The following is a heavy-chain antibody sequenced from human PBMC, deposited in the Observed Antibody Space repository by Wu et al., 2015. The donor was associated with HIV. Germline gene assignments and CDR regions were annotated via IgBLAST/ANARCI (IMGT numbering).Heavy chain of an antibody. D-gene: IGHD5-12*01. V-gene: IGHV1-69*01. CDR2: IIPIFGTA. Sequence: QVQLVQSGAEVKKPGASVKVSCKASGYTFTSYDINWVRQATGQGLEWMGGIIPIFGTANYAQKFQGRVTITADESTSTAYMELSSLRSEDTAVYYCARYSSGYGGTNFFDYWGQGTLVTVSS. CDR3: ARYSSGYGGTNFFDY. CDR1: GYTFTSYD. J-gene: IGHJ4*02.